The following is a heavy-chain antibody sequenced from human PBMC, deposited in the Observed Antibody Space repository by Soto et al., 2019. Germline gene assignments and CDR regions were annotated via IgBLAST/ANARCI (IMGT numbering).Heavy chain of an antibody. CDR1: GDSIGSGGYY. J-gene: IGHJ4*02. CDR3: ARGGSGTYYNSDYFDY. D-gene: IGHD3-10*01. Sequence: QVQLQESGPGLVKPSQTLSLTCTVSGDSIGSGGYYWSWIRQHPGKGLEWIGYIYYSGSTYYNPSLESRVTISVDTSKNQFSLKLSSVTAADTAVYYCARGGSGTYYNSDYFDYWGQGTLVTVPS. V-gene: IGHV4-31*03. CDR2: IYYSGST.